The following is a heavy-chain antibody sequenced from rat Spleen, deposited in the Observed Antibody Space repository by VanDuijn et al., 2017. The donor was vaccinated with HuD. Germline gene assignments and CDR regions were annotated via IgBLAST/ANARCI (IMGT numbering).Heavy chain of an antibody. D-gene: IGHD4-3*01. J-gene: IGHJ2*01. CDR2: INYDGTNT. CDR1: GFTFINSG. Sequence: EVQLVESGGGLVQPGRSLKLSCAASGFTFINSGMHWIRQAPKRGLEWVATINYDGTNTYYRDSVKGRFTISRDNAKNTLYLQMDSLRSEDPATYYCARHSQYNSDTGDYWGKGVLVTVS. V-gene: IGHV5-29*01. CDR3: ARHSQYNSDTGDY.